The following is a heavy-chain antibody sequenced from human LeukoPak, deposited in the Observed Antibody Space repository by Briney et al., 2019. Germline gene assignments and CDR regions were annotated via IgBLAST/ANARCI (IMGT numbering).Heavy chain of an antibody. CDR1: GGSITSTTSSSNY. CDR2: LYYSVRT. J-gene: IGHJ4*02. Sequence: SETLSLTCTVSGGSITSTTSSSNYWAWIRQPPGKGLEWIGTLYYSVRTYYNPSLKSRVTISVDTSKNLVSLKLTSVTAADTAVYYCARDASGSLLLPRLWGQGTLVTASS. CDR3: ARDASGSLLLPRL. V-gene: IGHV4-39*07. D-gene: IGHD1-26*01.